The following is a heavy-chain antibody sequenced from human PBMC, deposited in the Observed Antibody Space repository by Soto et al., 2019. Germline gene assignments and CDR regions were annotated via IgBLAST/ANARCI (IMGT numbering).Heavy chain of an antibody. Sequence: GASVEVSCKASGYTFTSYYMHWVRQAPGQGLEWMGIINPSGGSTSYAQKFQGRVTMTRDTSTSTVYMELSSLRSEDTAVYYCARGGYYYDSSGSVDYWGQGTLVTVSS. CDR2: INPSGGST. J-gene: IGHJ4*02. D-gene: IGHD3-22*01. CDR3: ARGGYYYDSSGSVDY. CDR1: GYTFTSYY. V-gene: IGHV1-46*03.